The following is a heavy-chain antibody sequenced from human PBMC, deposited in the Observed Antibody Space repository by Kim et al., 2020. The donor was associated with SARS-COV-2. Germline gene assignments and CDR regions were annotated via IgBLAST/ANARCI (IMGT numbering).Heavy chain of an antibody. CDR1: GGSMENFY. CDR3: ARGHGVLRCLEWLPATFDI. D-gene: IGHD3-3*01. CDR2: VYSSGRT. Sequence: SETLSLTCTVSGGSMENFYWSWIRQSPGTGLEWIAYVYSSGRTRYNSSLKSRATISLDTSKTQFSLKLTSVTAADTAVYYCARGHGVLRCLEWLPATFDIWGQGTMVTVSS. V-gene: IGHV4-59*01. J-gene: IGHJ3*02.